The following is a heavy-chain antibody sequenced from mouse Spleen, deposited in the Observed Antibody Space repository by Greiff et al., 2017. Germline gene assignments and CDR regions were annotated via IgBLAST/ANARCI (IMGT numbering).Heavy chain of an antibody. CDR3: ARHEEEAYYSNSWFAY. CDR1: GYTFTEYT. CDR2: FYPGSGSI. Sequence: VQLKESGAELVKPGASVKLSCKASGYTFTEYTIHWVKQRSGQGLEWIGWFYPGSGSIKYNEKFKDKATLTADKSSSTVYMELSRLTSEDSAVYFCARHEEEAYYSNSWFAYWGQGTLVTVSA. V-gene: IGHV1-62-2*01. D-gene: IGHD2-5*01. J-gene: IGHJ3*01.